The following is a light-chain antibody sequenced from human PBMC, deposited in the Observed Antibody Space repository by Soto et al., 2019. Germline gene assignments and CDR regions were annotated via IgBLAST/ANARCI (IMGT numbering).Light chain of an antibody. CDR2: GAS. CDR3: QQYNNWPPLT. V-gene: IGKV3-20*01. J-gene: IGKJ4*01. CDR1: QTVTSNY. Sequence: IVLTHAPGTLSSSPGDRATLSFRAIQTVTSNYLAWYQQKPGQAPRLLFFGASIRATGLPDRFSGGGSGTDFTLTISRLEPEDFAVYYCQQYNNWPPLTFGGGTKVDNK.